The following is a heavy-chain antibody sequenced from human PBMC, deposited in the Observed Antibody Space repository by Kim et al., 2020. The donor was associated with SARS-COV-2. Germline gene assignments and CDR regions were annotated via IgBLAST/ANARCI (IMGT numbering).Heavy chain of an antibody. CDR3: ARSEPTVQWLVRGRGFDH. CDR2: ISSSSSTI. Sequence: GGSLRLSCAASGFTFSSYSMNWVRQAPGKGLEWVSYISSSSSTIYYADSVKGRFTISRDNAKNSLYLQMNSLRDEDTAVYYCARSEPTVQWLVRGRGFDHWGQGTLVTVSS. J-gene: IGHJ5*02. D-gene: IGHD6-19*01. V-gene: IGHV3-48*02. CDR1: GFTFSSYS.